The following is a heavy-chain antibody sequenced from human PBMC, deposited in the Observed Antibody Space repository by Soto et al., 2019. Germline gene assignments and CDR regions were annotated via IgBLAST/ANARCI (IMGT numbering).Heavy chain of an antibody. D-gene: IGHD5-12*01. CDR2: IKQDGSEK. V-gene: IGHV3-7*01. CDR3: ARSLYSGYDYYFDH. CDR1: GFTFSSYW. Sequence: PGGSLRLSCAASGFTFSSYWMSWVRQAPGKGLEWVANIKQDGSEKYYVDSVKGRFTISRDNAKNSLYLQMNSLRAEDTAVYYCARSLYSGYDYYFDHWGQGTLVTVSS. J-gene: IGHJ4*02.